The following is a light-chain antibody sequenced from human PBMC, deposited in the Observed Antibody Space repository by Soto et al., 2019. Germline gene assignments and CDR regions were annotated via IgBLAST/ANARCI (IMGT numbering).Light chain of an antibody. CDR2: AAS. J-gene: IGKJ1*01. V-gene: IGKV1-9*01. Sequence: DIQLTQSPSFLSASVGDRVNITCRASQGISSYLAWYQQKPGKAPKLLIYAASTLQSGVPSRFSGSGSGTELTLTISSLQPEDFATYYCQQLNSYPWTFGQGTKVEIK. CDR3: QQLNSYPWT. CDR1: QGISSY.